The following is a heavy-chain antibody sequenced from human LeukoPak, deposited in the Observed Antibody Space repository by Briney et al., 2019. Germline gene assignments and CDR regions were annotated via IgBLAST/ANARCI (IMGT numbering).Heavy chain of an antibody. Sequence: GGSLRLSCAASGFTFSSYWMHWVRQAPGKGLVWVSRINSDGSSTSYADSVKGRFTISRDNAKNTLHLQMNSLRAEDTAVYYCARDSGGPPQIDYWGQGTLVTVSS. CDR1: GFTFSSYW. V-gene: IGHV3-74*01. CDR3: ARDSGGPPQIDY. J-gene: IGHJ4*02. CDR2: INSDGSST. D-gene: IGHD2-15*01.